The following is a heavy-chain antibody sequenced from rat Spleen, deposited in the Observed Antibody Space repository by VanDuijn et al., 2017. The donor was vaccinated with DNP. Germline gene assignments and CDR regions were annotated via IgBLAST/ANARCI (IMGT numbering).Heavy chain of an antibody. V-gene: IGHV5-46*01. Sequence: LEWVASITNSGGSTYYRDSVKGRFTISRVNTQSTLHLQMTSLRSEDTATYYCARDDYGSYGAMDPWGQGTSVTVSS. CDR2: ITNSGGST. D-gene: IGHD1-3*01. J-gene: IGHJ4*01. CDR3: ARDDYGSYGAMDP.